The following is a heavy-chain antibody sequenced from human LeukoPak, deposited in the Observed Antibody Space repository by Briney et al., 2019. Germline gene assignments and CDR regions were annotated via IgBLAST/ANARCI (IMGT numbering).Heavy chain of an antibody. V-gene: IGHV1-8*01. CDR2: MNPNSGNT. J-gene: IGHJ4*02. Sequence: GASVKVSCKASGYTFTSYDINWVRQATGQGLEWMGWMNPNSGNTGYAQKFQGRVTMTTDTSTSTAYMELRSLRSDDTAVYYCARAVGSWSRVPGYYNVVLDYWGQGTLVTVSS. CDR3: ARAVGSWSRVPGYYNVVLDY. CDR1: GYTFTSYD. D-gene: IGHD3-9*01.